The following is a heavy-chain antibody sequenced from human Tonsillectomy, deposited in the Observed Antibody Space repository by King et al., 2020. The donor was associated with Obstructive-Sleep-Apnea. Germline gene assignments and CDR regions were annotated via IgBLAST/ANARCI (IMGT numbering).Heavy chain of an antibody. CDR2: ISNSGSST. CDR3: ARVKNQLLLGGPFDS. D-gene: IGHD2-2*01. CDR1: GFTFSNYV. Sequence: DVQLVESGGGLVQPGGTLRLSCAASGFTFSNYVMYWVRQAPGKGPEYVSAISNSGSSTYYANSVKGRFIISRDNSKKTLFLQMGSLRVEDMAVYYCARVKNQLLLGGPFDSWGQGTLVTVSS. V-gene: IGHV3-64*01. J-gene: IGHJ4*02.